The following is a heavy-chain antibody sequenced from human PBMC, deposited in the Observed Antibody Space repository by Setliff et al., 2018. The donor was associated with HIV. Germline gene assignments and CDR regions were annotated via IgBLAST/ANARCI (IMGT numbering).Heavy chain of an antibody. Sequence: SETLSLTCTVSGDTDFYWNWIRQPPGKGLEWIGYIHASGKTNYNPSLKSRVTPALDTSEMHFSLHLTSVTAADSAVYYCATLEPSGGNFLAYWGQGTLVTVSS. CDR2: IHASGKT. CDR1: GDTDFY. D-gene: IGHD2-21*02. J-gene: IGHJ4*02. CDR3: ATLEPSGGNFLAY. V-gene: IGHV4-4*09.